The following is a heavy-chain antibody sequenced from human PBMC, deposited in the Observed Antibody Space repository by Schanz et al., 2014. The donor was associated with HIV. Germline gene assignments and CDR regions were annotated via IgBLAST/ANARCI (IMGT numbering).Heavy chain of an antibody. Sequence: QVQLVESGGGVVQPGRSLRLSCAASGFTFSNFAMHWVRQAPGKGLEWAAVIWYDGTNIDYADSVKGRFTVSRDNSKNMLYLQMNSLRAEDTAVYYCAREYYSRNWNWFDPWGQGALVTVSS. V-gene: IGHV3-33*01. CDR1: GFTFSNFA. D-gene: IGHD6-13*01. CDR2: IWYDGTNI. CDR3: AREYYSRNWNWFDP. J-gene: IGHJ5*02.